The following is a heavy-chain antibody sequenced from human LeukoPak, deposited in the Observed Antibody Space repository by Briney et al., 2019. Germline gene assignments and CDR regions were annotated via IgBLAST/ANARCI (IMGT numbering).Heavy chain of an antibody. CDR2: IYYSGST. D-gene: IGHD2-21*01. CDR1: GGSVSSGSYY. Sequence: SETLSLTCSVSGGSVSSGSYYWSWIRQPPGTGLEWIGYIYYSGSTNYSPSLKSRVTISVDTSKNQFSLKLSSVTAADTAVYYCARDLLDYYYGMDAWGKGTTVTVSS. J-gene: IGHJ6*04. CDR3: ARDLLDYYYGMDA. V-gene: IGHV4-61*01.